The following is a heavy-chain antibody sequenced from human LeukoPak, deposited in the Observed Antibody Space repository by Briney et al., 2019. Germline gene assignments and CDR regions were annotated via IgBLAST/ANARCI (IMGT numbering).Heavy chain of an antibody. CDR3: AKDRIAAAGTDAFDI. Sequence: GGSLRLSCAVSGFTFSSYRMQWVRQAPGKGLEGVAFIRYDGSNKYYADSVKGRFTISRDNSKNTLYLQMNSLRAEDTAVYYCAKDRIAAAGTDAFDIWGQGTMVTVSS. J-gene: IGHJ3*02. CDR1: GFTFSSYR. CDR2: IRYDGSNK. D-gene: IGHD6-13*01. V-gene: IGHV3-30*02.